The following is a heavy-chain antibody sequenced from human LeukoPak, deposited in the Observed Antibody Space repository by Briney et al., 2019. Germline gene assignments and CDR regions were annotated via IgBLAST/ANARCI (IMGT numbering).Heavy chain of an antibody. CDR3: ARVGYTYGVGNSYYYYYYMDV. D-gene: IGHD5-18*01. CDR2: ISDDGGKK. J-gene: IGHJ6*03. V-gene: IGHV3-30*03. Sequence: GGSLRLSCAASGFTFSAYEMNWVRQAPGKGLEWVALISDDGGKKYYADSVKGRFTISRDNAKNSLYLQMNSLRAEDTAVYYCARVGYTYGVGNSYYYYYYMDVWGKGTTVTVSS. CDR1: GFTFSAYE.